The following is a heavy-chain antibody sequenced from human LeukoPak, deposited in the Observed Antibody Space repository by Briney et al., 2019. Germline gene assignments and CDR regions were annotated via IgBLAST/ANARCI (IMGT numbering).Heavy chain of an antibody. CDR2: MYYSGST. V-gene: IGHV4-39*01. D-gene: IGHD5-24*01. Sequence: SETLSLTCTVSGGSVSNSSCYWGWIRQPPGKGLEWIGSMYYSGSTYYNPSLKSRATISVDTSKNQFSLKLSSVTAADTAVYYCATHGRMGTINPSYWGQGTLVTVSS. J-gene: IGHJ4*02. CDR1: GGSVSNSSCY. CDR3: ATHGRMGTINPSY.